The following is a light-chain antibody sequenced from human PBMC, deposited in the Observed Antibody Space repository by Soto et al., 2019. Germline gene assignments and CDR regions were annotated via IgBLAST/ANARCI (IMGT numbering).Light chain of an antibody. CDR2: DAS. V-gene: IGKV1-5*01. CDR3: QQYNSYSRT. J-gene: IGKJ1*01. CDR1: QSLSSY. Sequence: DIQMTQSPSTLSASVGDNITITCRASQSLSSYLAWYQQKPGRAPKLLIFDASSLERGVPSRFSGSGSGTEFRLTISSLQPDDFATYYCQQYNSYSRTFGQGTKVDIK.